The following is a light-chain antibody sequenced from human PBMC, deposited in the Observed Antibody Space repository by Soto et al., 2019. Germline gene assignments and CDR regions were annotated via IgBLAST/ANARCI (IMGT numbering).Light chain of an antibody. CDR3: SSNAGSNNLV. J-gene: IGLJ2*01. V-gene: IGLV2-8*01. Sequence: QSALTQPSSASGSPGQSVTISCTGTSSDVGGYNYVSWYQQHPGKAPKVMIYEVSKRPSGVPDRFSGSKSGNTASLTVSGLQAEDEADYYCSSNAGSNNLVFGGGTKLTVL. CDR1: SSDVGGYNY. CDR2: EVS.